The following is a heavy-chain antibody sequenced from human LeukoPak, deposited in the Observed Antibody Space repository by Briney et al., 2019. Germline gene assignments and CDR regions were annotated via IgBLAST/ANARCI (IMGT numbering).Heavy chain of an antibody. Sequence: PGGSLRLSCAASGFTFSTYSMNWVRQAPGKGLEWVSSISSSSSYIYYADSVKGRFTISRDNAKKSVYLQVNSLRAEDPAVYYCARAYSERYGLGYYYMDVWGKGTTVTISS. V-gene: IGHV3-21*01. CDR2: ISSSSSYI. CDR1: GFTFSTYS. D-gene: IGHD1-26*01. J-gene: IGHJ6*03. CDR3: ARAYSERYGLGYYYMDV.